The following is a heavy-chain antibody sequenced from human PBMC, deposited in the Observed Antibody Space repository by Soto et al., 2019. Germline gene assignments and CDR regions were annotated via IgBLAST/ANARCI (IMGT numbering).Heavy chain of an antibody. CDR1: GGTFSSYA. V-gene: IGHV1-69*13. D-gene: IGHD6-13*01. Sequence: GASVKVSCKASGGTFSSYAISWVRQAPGQGLEWMGGIIPIFGTANYAQKFQGRVTITADESTSTAYMELSSLRSEDTAVYYCARCGAAGYYYYYGMDVWGQGTTVTVS. CDR2: IIPIFGTA. J-gene: IGHJ6*02. CDR3: ARCGAAGYYYYYGMDV.